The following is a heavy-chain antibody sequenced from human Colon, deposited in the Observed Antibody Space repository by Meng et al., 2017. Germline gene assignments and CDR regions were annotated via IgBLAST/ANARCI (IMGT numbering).Heavy chain of an antibody. J-gene: IGHJ4*02. CDR2: INPNSGET. V-gene: IGHV1-8*01. CDR1: GYIFTALD. Sequence: QVQLVQSGAEVKKPGALVRVSCKASGYIFTALDINWVRQATGQGLEWMGWINPNSGETGYAQKFQGRFTMTRDTSISTFYMELSSLTSDDTAVYYCARGIWEGFDYWGQGALVTVSS. CDR3: ARGIWEGFDY. D-gene: IGHD1-26*01.